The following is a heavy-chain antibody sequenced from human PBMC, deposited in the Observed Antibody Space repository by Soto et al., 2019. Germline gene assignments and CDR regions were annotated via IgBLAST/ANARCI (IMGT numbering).Heavy chain of an antibody. V-gene: IGHV3-30*18. CDR2: ISYDGSNK. J-gene: IGHJ6*02. CDR3: AKDYWGSGSYYKTYYYYGMDV. CDR1: GFTFSNYG. Sequence: GGSLRLSCAASGFTFSNYGMNWVRQAPGKGLEWVAVISYDGSNKYYADSVKGRFTISRDNSKNTLYLQMNSLRAEDTAVYYCAKDYWGSGSYYKTYYYYGMDVWGQGTTVTVSS. D-gene: IGHD3-10*01.